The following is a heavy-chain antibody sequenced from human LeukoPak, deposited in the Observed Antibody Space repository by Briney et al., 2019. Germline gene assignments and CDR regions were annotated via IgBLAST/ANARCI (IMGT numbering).Heavy chain of an antibody. V-gene: IGHV3-23*01. CDR2: ISGSGGST. J-gene: IGHJ4*02. D-gene: IGHD3-10*01. CDR3: AKDPNYYGSGSYYNYFDY. Sequence: PGGSLILSCAASGFAFSSFAMSWVRQAPGKGLEWVSAISGSGGSTYYADSVKGRFTISRDNSKNTLYLQMNSLRAEDTAVYYCAKDPNYYGSGSYYNYFDYWGQGTLVTVSS. CDR1: GFAFSSFA.